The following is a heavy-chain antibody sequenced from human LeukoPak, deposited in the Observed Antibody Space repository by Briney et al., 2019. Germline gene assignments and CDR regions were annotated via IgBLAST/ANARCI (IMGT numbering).Heavy chain of an antibody. V-gene: IGHV3-30*02. D-gene: IGHD2-2*01. CDR3: AKDQSSFCSRSSCYGLHY. CDR2: IQYDGSDK. Sequence: GGSLRLSCAASGFTFSSSGMHWVRQAPGKGLEWVAFIQYDGSDKFYADSVKGRFTISRDNSKNTLYLQINSLRAEDTAVYYCAKDQSSFCSRSSCYGLHYWGQGTLVTVSS. J-gene: IGHJ4*02. CDR1: GFTFSSSG.